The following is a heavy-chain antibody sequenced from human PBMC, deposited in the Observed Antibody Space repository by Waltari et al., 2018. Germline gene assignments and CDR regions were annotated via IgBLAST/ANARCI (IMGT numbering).Heavy chain of an antibody. CDR1: GFSLSTSGVG. Sequence: QITLKESGPTLVTPTQTLTLTCTFPGFSLSTSGVGVGWIRQPPGKALEWLALIYWDDDKRYSPSLKSRLTITKDTSKNQVVLTMTKMDAVDTATYYCAHRLHNSGWLNDAFDIWGQGTMVTVSS. CDR3: AHRLHNSGWLNDAFDI. J-gene: IGHJ3*02. CDR2: IYWDDDK. V-gene: IGHV2-5*02. D-gene: IGHD6-19*01.